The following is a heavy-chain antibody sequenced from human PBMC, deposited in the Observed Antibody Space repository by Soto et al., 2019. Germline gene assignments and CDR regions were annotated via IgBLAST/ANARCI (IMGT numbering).Heavy chain of an antibody. CDR3: ARDIFSPGVVTYYYYYGMDV. Sequence: SETLSLTCTVSGGSIGSGDYYWSWIRQPPGKGLEWIGYIYYSGSTYYNPSLKSQVTISVDTSKNQFSLKLSSVTAADTAVYYCARDIFSPGVVTYYYYYGMDVWGQGTTVTVSS. V-gene: IGHV4-30-4*01. D-gene: IGHD3-22*01. CDR2: IYYSGST. CDR1: GGSIGSGDYY. J-gene: IGHJ6*02.